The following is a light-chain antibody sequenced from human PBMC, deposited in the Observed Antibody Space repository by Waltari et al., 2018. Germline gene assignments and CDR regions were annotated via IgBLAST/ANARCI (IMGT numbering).Light chain of an antibody. CDR2: LGS. V-gene: IGKV2-28*01. Sequence: EIVMTQTPLSLPVTPGEPASISCRSSQSLLQSNGYNYLDWYLQMPGQSPQLLIYLGSSRASGVPDRFSGSGSGTDFTLKISRVEAEDVGIYYCMQALQTPFTFGPGTKVDVK. CDR1: QSLLQSNGYNY. J-gene: IGKJ3*01. CDR3: MQALQTPFT.